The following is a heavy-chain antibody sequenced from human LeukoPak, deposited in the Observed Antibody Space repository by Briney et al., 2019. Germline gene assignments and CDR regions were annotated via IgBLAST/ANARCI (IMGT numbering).Heavy chain of an antibody. CDR1: GFTFSSYG. Sequence: GGSLRLSCAASGFTFSSYGMHWVRQAPGKGLEWVAVIWYDGSNKYYADSVQGRFTISRDNSKNTMYLQMNSLRSEDTAVYFCARDGASRGAPDDYWGQGTLVSVSS. J-gene: IGHJ4*02. D-gene: IGHD1-14*01. CDR2: IWYDGSNK. CDR3: ARDGASRGAPDDY. V-gene: IGHV3-33*01.